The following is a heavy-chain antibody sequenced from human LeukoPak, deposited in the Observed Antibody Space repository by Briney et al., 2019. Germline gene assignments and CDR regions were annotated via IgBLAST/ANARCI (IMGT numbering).Heavy chain of an antibody. CDR2: XNPNNGNT. J-gene: IGHJ5*02. CDR3: VRDGEGVAISVNYWFDP. V-gene: IGHV1-8*01. D-gene: IGHD3-10*01. Sequence: QASGQGXEWMGWXNPNNGNTGYAQKFQGRVTMTRDTSISTAYMELRGLRSEDTAVYYCVRDGEGVAISVNYWFDPWGQGTLVTVSS.